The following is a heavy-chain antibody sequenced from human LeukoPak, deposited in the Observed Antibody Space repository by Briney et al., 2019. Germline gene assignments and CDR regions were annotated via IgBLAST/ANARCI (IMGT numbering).Heavy chain of an antibody. D-gene: IGHD5-24*01. J-gene: IGHJ6*02. Sequence: PGGSLRLSCAASGFTFSSYAMHWVRQAPGKGLEWVAVIPYDGSNKYYADSVKGRFTISRDNSKNTLYLQMNSLRAEDTAVYYCARGRMATIDYYYGMDVWGQGTTVTVSS. CDR2: IPYDGSNK. CDR3: ARGRMATIDYYYGMDV. V-gene: IGHV3-30*04. CDR1: GFTFSSYA.